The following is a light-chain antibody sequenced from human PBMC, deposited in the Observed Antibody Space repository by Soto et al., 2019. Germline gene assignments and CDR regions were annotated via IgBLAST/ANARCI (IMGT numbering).Light chain of an antibody. CDR1: QSISSW. CDR3: QQYNSEWT. J-gene: IGKJ1*01. V-gene: IGKV1-5*01. Sequence: DIQMTQSPSTLSASVGDRVTSTCRASQSISSWLAWYQQKPGKAPKLLIYDASSLESGVPSRFSSSGSGTEFTLTNSSLQPDDFATYYCQQYNSEWTFGQGTKVEIK. CDR2: DAS.